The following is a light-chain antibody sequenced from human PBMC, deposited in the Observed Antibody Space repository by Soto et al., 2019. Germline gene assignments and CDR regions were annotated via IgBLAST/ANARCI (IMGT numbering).Light chain of an antibody. V-gene: IGKV1-39*01. CDR3: QQSYSTPRT. Sequence: DIELTQAPCFLSASVGDRVTITCRASQGISSYLAWYQQKPGKAPKLLIYAASTLQSGVPPRFSGSGSGTDFTLTISSLQPEDFATYYCQQSYSTPRTFGQGTKVDNK. J-gene: IGKJ1*01. CDR1: QGISSY. CDR2: AAS.